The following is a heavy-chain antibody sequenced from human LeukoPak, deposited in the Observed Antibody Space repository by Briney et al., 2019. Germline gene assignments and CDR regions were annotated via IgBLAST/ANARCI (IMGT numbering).Heavy chain of an antibody. CDR3: AAAANYYYYYMDV. Sequence: GGSLRLYCAASGFTFSSYGMHWVRQAPGKGLEWVAFIRYDGSNKYYADSVKGRFTISRDNSKNTLYLQMNSLRAEDTAVYYCAAAANYYYYYMDVWGKGTTVTISS. V-gene: IGHV3-30*02. D-gene: IGHD2-2*01. CDR1: GFTFSSYG. J-gene: IGHJ6*03. CDR2: IRYDGSNK.